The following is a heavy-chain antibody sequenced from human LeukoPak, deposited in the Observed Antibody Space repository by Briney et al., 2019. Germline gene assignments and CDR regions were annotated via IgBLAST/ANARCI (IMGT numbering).Heavy chain of an antibody. Sequence: RASVKVSCKASGYTFTGYYMHWVRQAPGQGLEWMGWINPNSGGTNYAQKFQGRVTMTRDTSISTAYMELSRLRSDDTAVYYCARDLGGYDSSGPPGDYWGQGTLVTVSS. D-gene: IGHD3-22*01. CDR3: ARDLGGYDSSGPPGDY. CDR1: GYTFTGYY. CDR2: INPNSGGT. J-gene: IGHJ4*02. V-gene: IGHV1-2*02.